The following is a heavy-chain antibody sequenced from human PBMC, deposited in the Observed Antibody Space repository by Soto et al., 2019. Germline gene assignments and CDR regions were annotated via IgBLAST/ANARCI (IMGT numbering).Heavy chain of an antibody. J-gene: IGHJ6*02. CDR2: IITIFGTA. Sequence: GASVKVSCKASGGTFSSYAISWVRQAPGQGLEWMGGIITIFGTANYAQKFQGRVTITADESTSTAYMELSSLRSEDTAVYYCARRDGCSGGSCYFYYYGMDVWGQGTTVTVSS. CDR1: GGTFSSYA. CDR3: ARRDGCSGGSCYFYYYGMDV. D-gene: IGHD2-15*01. V-gene: IGHV1-69*13.